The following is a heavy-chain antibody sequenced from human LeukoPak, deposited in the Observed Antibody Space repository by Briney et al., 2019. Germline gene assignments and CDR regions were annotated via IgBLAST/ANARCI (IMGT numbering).Heavy chain of an antibody. J-gene: IGHJ6*03. CDR2: INHSGST. Sequence: SETLSLTCAVYGGSFSGYYWSWIRQPPGKGLEWIGEINHSGSTNNNPSLKSRVTISVDTSKNQFSLKLSSVTAADTAVYYCARRRIAARSYYYYYMDVWGKGTTVTVSS. CDR1: GGSFSGYY. D-gene: IGHD6-6*01. CDR3: ARRRIAARSYYYYYMDV. V-gene: IGHV4-34*01.